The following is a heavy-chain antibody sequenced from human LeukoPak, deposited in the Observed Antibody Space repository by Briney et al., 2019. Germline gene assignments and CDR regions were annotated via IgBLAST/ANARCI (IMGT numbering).Heavy chain of an antibody. Sequence: ASVTVSCKASGYTFTGYYMHWVRQAPGQGLEWMGWINPNSGGTNYAQKFQGRVTMTRDTSISTAYMELSRLRSDDTAVYYCARGGYSYGQPPIYYYYYGMDVWGQGTTVTVSS. CDR1: GYTFTGYY. CDR2: INPNSGGT. V-gene: IGHV1-2*02. D-gene: IGHD5-18*01. J-gene: IGHJ6*02. CDR3: ARGGYSYGQPPIYYYYYGMDV.